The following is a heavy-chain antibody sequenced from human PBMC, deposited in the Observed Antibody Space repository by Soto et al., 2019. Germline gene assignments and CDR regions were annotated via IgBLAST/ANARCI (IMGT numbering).Heavy chain of an antibody. CDR2: IIPIFGTA. CDR1: GGTFSSYA. D-gene: IGHD3-16*01. Sequence: SVKVSCKASGGTFSSYAISWVQQAPGQGLEWMGGIIPIFGTANYAQKFQGRVTITADESTSTAYMELSSLRSEDTAVYYCARVPLRSVYYFDYWGQGTLVTVSS. J-gene: IGHJ4*02. V-gene: IGHV1-69*13. CDR3: ARVPLRSVYYFDY.